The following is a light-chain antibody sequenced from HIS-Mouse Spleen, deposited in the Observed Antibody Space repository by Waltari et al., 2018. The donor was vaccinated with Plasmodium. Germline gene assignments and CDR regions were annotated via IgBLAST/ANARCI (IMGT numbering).Light chain of an antibody. V-gene: IGLV1-40*01. J-gene: IGLJ3*02. CDR3: QSYDSSLSGWV. CDR1: SSNIGAGYD. Sequence: QSVLTQPPSVSGAPGQRVTISCTGSSSNIGAGYDVHWYQQLPGTAPKLLIYGHGSRPSGVPDRVSGSKSGTSASLAITGLQAEDEADYYCQSYDSSLSGWVFGGGTKLTVL. CDR2: GHG.